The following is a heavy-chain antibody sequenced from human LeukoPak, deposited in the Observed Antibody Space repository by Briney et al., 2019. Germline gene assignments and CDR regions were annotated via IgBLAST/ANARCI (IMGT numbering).Heavy chain of an antibody. CDR3: ARSRDTSSQSAGY. J-gene: IGHJ4*02. V-gene: IGHV1-2*02. D-gene: IGHD6-13*01. CDR2: IDPNSGGT. Sequence: ASVKVSCKASGYTFTGYYMHWARQAPGQGLEWMGWIDPNSGGTNYAQKFQGRVTMTRDTSFNTAYMEVSGLTSDDTALYYCARSRDTSSQSAGYWGQGTLVTVSS. CDR1: GYTFTGYY.